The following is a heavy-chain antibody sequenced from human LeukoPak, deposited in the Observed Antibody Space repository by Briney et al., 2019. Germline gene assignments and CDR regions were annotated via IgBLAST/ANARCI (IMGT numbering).Heavy chain of an antibody. CDR2: IYHSGST. D-gene: IGHD3-10*01. V-gene: IGHV4-38-2*02. CDR3: ARVQGSYFSNAFFDY. J-gene: IGHJ4*02. CDR1: GYSISSGYF. Sequence: PSETLSLTCTVSGYSISSGYFWGWIRQPPGKGLEWIGNIYHSGSTYYNPSLKSRVTISIDTSKNHFSLKLSSVTAADTAVYYCARVQGSYFSNAFFDYWGQGTLVTVSS.